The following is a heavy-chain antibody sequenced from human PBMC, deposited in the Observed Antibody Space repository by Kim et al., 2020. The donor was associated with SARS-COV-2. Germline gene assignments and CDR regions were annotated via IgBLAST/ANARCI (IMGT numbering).Heavy chain of an antibody. CDR2: INQSGST. V-gene: IGHV4-34*01. D-gene: IGHD6-19*01. Sequence: VSAHDRSCVRQPQGNGLEWIGEINQSGSTNYNPTLQSRVTILVDTSKNQFSLKLSSVTAADTAVYSCARGSTQQWLVRKSWFHPWGQGTL. J-gene: IGHJ5*02. CDR3: ARGSTQQWLVRKSWFHP. CDR1: VSAHD.